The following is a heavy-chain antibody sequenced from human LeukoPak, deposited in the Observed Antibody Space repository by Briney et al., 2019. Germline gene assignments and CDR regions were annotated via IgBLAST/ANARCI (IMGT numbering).Heavy chain of an antibody. V-gene: IGHV3-23*01. Sequence: GGSLRLSCAASGFTFSSYAMSWVRQAPGRGLEWVSAMSGSDGSTYFADSVKGRFTISRDKSKNTLYLQMNSLRAEDTAVYYCVKVDNGILTGYYAFDYWGQGTLVTVSS. CDR2: MSGSDGST. J-gene: IGHJ4*02. CDR3: VKVDNGILTGYYAFDY. CDR1: GFTFSSYA. D-gene: IGHD3-9*01.